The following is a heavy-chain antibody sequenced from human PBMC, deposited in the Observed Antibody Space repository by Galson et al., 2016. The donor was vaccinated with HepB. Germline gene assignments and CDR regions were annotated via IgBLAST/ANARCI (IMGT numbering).Heavy chain of an antibody. D-gene: IGHD3-22*01. J-gene: IGHJ4*02. CDR1: GASMIGYY. Sequence: SETLSLTCTVSGASMIGYYWSWIRQPPGKGLEWIGYVYYNGITKYKSSLKSRVTLSVDTSKNQFSLKLTTVTAADTAVYFCASQDSSGYSFFDYWGQGTLITVSS. CDR3: ASQDSSGYSFFDY. V-gene: IGHV4-59*08. CDR2: VYYNGIT.